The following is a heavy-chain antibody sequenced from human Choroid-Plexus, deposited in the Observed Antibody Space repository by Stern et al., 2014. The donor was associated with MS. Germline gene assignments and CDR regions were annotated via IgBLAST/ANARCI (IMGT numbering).Heavy chain of an antibody. CDR1: GFTLGSCA. V-gene: IGHV3-30*18. D-gene: IGHD2/OR15-2a*01. J-gene: IGHJ5*02. CDR2: VSYDGSNK. CDR3: AKDRQYLTYFFDH. Sequence: MQLVESGGGVVQPGRPLRLSCVASGFTLGSCAMHWVRQAPGKGLEWLAGVSYDGSNKYYADSVKGRFTISRDNSQNTLYMQMSSLRPEDTAVYYCAKDRQYLTYFFDHWGQGSLVTVSS.